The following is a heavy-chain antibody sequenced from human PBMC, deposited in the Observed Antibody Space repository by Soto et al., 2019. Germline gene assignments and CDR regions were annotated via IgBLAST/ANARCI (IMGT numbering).Heavy chain of an antibody. CDR3: AKDRVWPTMANNYFDH. CDR1: GYDFDNHA. CDR2: ISGSGVST. J-gene: IGHJ4*02. V-gene: IGHV3-23*01. D-gene: IGHD5-12*01. Sequence: EVQLLESGGCLVQPGGSLRLSCVGSGYDFDNHAMSWVRQAAGKGLEWVSAISGSGVSTYYADTVKGRVTISRDNSKSTLDLLMNNLRPEDTAIYYCAKDRVWPTMANNYFDHWGQGAQVTVS.